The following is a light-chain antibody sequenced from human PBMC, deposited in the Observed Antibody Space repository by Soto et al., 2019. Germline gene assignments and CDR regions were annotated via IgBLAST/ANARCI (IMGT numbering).Light chain of an antibody. CDR3: QQYGSSPLT. CDR2: GAS. Sequence: EIVLTQSPGTLSFSPGERATLSCRASQSVSSSYLAWYQQKPGQAPRLLIYGASSRATGIPDRFSGSGSGTDFTLTISSLEPEDFAVYFCQQYGSSPLTFGGGNKVEIK. CDR1: QSVSSSY. J-gene: IGKJ4*01. V-gene: IGKV3-20*01.